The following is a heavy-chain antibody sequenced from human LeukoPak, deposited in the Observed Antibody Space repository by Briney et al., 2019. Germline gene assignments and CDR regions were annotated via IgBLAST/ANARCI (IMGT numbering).Heavy chain of an antibody. D-gene: IGHD2-15*01. CDR2: IIGSGGST. Sequence: GGSLRLSCAASGFTFSSYAMSWVRQAPGKGLEWVSVIIGSGGSTYYADSVKGRFTISRDNSKNTLYLQMNSLRAEDTAVYYCAREVVATASAFDIWGQGTMVTVSS. V-gene: IGHV3-23*01. CDR1: GFTFSSYA. CDR3: AREVVATASAFDI. J-gene: IGHJ3*02.